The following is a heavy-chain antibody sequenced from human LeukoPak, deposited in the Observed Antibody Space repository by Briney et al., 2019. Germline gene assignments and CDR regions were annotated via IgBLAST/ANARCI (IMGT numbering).Heavy chain of an antibody. J-gene: IGHJ4*02. CDR1: GYAFTDYY. D-gene: IGHD2-2*01. V-gene: IGHV1-2*02. CDR2: INPNDGDT. Sequence: ASVKVSCKAAGYAFTDYYMHWVRQAPGQGFEWMGWINPNDGDTNYAQKFQGRVTMTRDTSTSTAHMEVSRLRSDDTAVYYCARANFLYCSSSTCLFDYWGQGTLVTVSS. CDR3: ARANFLYCSSSTCLFDY.